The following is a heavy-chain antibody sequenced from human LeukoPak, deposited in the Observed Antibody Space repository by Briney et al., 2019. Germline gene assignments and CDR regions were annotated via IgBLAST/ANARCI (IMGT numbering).Heavy chain of an antibody. CDR3: ARDAVCSSTSCYGYYYYYMDV. Sequence: SQTLSLTCTVSGGSISSGSHYWSWIRQPAGKALEWIGRVYTSGSTDYNPSLKSRVTISVDKSKNQFSLKLSSVTAADTAVYYCARDAVCSSTSCYGYYYYYMDVWGKGTTVTVSS. D-gene: IGHD2-2*01. V-gene: IGHV4-61*02. CDR1: GGSISSGSHY. J-gene: IGHJ6*03. CDR2: VYTSGST.